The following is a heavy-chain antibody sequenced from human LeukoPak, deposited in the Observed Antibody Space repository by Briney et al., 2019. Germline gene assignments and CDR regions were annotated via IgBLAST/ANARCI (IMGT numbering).Heavy chain of an antibody. CDR1: GGSFSGYY. CDR2: INHSGST. CDR3: ARVIDYDISGYYLGY. D-gene: IGHD3-22*01. J-gene: IGHJ4*02. V-gene: IGHV4-34*01. Sequence: SETLSLTCAVYGGSFSGYYWSWIRQPPGKGLEWIGEINHSGSTNYNPSLKSRVTISVDTSKNQFSLKLSSVTAADTAVYYCARVIDYDISGYYLGYWGQGTRVTVSS.